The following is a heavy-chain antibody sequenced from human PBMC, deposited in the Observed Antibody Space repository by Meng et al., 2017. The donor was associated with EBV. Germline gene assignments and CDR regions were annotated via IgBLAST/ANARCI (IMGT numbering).Heavy chain of an antibody. CDR3: ASRGDAGFDF. V-gene: IGHV1-2*06. D-gene: IGHD5-12*01. CDR2: INPNSGDT. Sequence: QVQLVQSGAEVKNPXASVKVSCKASGYTFTGYYIHWVRQAPGQGLEWMGRINPNSGDTNYAQKFQGRVTMTRDTSISTAYMDLSSLTSDDTAVYYCASRGDAGFDFWGQGTLVNVSS. CDR1: GYTFTGYY. J-gene: IGHJ4*02.